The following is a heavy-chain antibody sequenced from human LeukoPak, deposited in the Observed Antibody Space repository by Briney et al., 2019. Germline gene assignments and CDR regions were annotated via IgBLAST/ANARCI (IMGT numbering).Heavy chain of an antibody. J-gene: IGHJ4*02. Sequence: SETLSLTCTVSGGSLTTTSYSWGWIRQPPGQGLEWIGSIDYSGTTYYNPSLKSRFTISSDTSKNTLYLQMNSLRAEDTAVYYCARDLSPVVRASPMGYWGQGTPVTVSS. CDR1: GGSLTTTSYS. CDR2: IDYSGTT. D-gene: IGHD3-10*01. V-gene: IGHV4-39*02. CDR3: ARDLSPVVRASPMGY.